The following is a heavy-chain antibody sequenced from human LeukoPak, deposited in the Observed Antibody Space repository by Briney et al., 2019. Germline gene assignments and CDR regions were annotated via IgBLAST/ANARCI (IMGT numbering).Heavy chain of an antibody. J-gene: IGHJ3*02. CDR3: ARALPYDYVWGSYRLQDAFDI. CDR2: IYYSGST. V-gene: IGHV4-59*01. D-gene: IGHD3-16*02. CDR1: GGSISSYY. Sequence: SETLSLTCTVSGGSISSYYWSWIRQPPGKGLECIGYIYYSGSTNYNPSLKSRVTISVDTSKNQFSLRLTSVTAADTAVYYCARALPYDYVWGSYRLQDAFDIWGQGTMVTVSS.